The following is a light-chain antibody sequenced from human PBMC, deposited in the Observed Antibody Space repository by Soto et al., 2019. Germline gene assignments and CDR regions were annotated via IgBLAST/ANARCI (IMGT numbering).Light chain of an antibody. CDR3: QQYNSYSPS. Sequence: IQMPQSPSTLSASEGDRVTITCRASQSISSWLAWYQQKPGKAPKLLIYDASSLESGVPSRFSGSGSGTEFTLTISSLQPDDFATYYCQQYNSYSPSFGQGTKVDIK. CDR1: QSISSW. CDR2: DAS. J-gene: IGKJ1*01. V-gene: IGKV1-5*01.